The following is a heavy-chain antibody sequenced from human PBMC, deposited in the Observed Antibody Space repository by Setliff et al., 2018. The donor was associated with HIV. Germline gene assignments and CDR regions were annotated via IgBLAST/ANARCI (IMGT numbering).Heavy chain of an antibody. D-gene: IGHD3-3*01. CDR1: GFSLGTTGMC. Sequence: ESGPTLVNPTQTLTLTCTVSGFSLGTTGMCVSWIRQPPGKALEWLARIDWDDDTHYNASLKTRLTVSKDTSKNQVVLSLANMDPVDTATYYCARRVLTSSDYFDYWGQGALVTVPQ. CDR3: ARRVLTSSDYFDY. V-gene: IGHV2-70*11. CDR2: IDWDDDT. J-gene: IGHJ4*02.